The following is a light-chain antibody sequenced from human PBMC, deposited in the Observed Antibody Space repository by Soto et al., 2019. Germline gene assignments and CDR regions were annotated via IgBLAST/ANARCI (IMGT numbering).Light chain of an antibody. J-gene: IGLJ1*01. CDR1: SSDIGAFDY. V-gene: IGLV2-14*01. CDR2: EVF. Sequence: QSVLAQPASVSGSPRQSITISCTGTSSDIGAFDYVSWYQQHPGKAPRLLIYEVFNRPSGVSDRFSGSKSGITASLTISGLQAEDEADYYCSSYTSDRARVFATGTKVTVL. CDR3: SSYTSDRARV.